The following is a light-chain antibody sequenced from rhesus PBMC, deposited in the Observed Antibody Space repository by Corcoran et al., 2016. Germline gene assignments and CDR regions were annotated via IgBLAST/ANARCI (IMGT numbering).Light chain of an antibody. Sequence: DIQMTQSPSSLSASVGDRVTISCRASQGIRNHLNWYQQNTGKAPKRLIYTAWTLESGVPARFSGSGSGTDFTLTISSLQPEDFATYYCLQYNSDPPTFGQGTKVEMK. V-gene: IGKV1-43*02. J-gene: IGKJ1*01. CDR2: TAW. CDR3: LQYNSDPPT. CDR1: QGIRNH.